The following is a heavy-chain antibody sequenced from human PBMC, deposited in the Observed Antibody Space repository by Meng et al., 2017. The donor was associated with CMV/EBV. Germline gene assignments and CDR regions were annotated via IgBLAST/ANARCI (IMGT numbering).Heavy chain of an antibody. CDR1: GYTFTGYY. D-gene: IGHD6-6*01. Sequence: ASVKVSCKASGYTFTGYYMHWVRQAPGQGLEWMGWINPNSGGTNYAQKFQGRVTMTRDTSISTAYMELSRLRSDDTAVYYCARDRGLAARPDVWGQGTTVTVSS. CDR3: ARDRGLAARPDV. V-gene: IGHV1-2*02. CDR2: INPNSGGT. J-gene: IGHJ6*02.